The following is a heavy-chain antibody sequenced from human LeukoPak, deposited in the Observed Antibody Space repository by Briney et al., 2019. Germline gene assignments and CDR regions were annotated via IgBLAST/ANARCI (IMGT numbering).Heavy chain of an antibody. V-gene: IGHV1-18*01. CDR1: GFSFPTYG. CDR2: ISSHNGNT. J-gene: IGHJ4*02. CDR3: TTGILTAYYNDFDS. D-gene: IGHD3-9*01. Sequence: PVASVKVSCKASGFSFPTYGISWVRQAPGQGLEWMGWISSHNGNTNYAQKFQGRVTMTADTSTNTAYMELTTLRSDDTAVYYCTTGILTAYYNDFDSWGQGTLVTVSS.